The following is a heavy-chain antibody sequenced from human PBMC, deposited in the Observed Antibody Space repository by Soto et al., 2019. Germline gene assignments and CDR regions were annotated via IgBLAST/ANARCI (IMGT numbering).Heavy chain of an antibody. CDR2: IYYSGST. V-gene: IGHV4-59*01. J-gene: IGHJ4*02. D-gene: IGHD3-22*01. Sequence: QVQLQESGPGLVKPSETLSLTCTVSGGSISSYHWSWIRHPPGKGLEWIGHIYYSGSTNYNPSLKRRVPISVDTSKNQFALKLSSVTAADTAGYYCARANYYDSSSYPRHFYYLGQGTLVTVSS. CDR3: ARANYYDSSSYPRHFYY. CDR1: GGSISSYH.